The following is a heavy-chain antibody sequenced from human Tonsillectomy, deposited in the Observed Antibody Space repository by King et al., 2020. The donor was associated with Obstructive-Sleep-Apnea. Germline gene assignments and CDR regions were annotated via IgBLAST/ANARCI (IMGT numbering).Heavy chain of an antibody. CDR1: GGSISSSSYY. CDR2: IYYSGST. V-gene: IGHV4-39*07. Sequence: QLQESGPGLVKPSETLSLTCTVSGGSISSSSYYWGWIRQPPGKGLGWIGRIYYSGSTYYNPSLKSRVTISVDTSKNQCSLTLSSVTAADTAVYYCAREGGSDAFDIWGQGTMVTVSS. J-gene: IGHJ3*02. CDR3: AREGGSDAFDI.